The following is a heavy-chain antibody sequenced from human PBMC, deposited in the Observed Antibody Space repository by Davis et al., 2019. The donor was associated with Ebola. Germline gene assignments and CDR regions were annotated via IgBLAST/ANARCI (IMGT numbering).Heavy chain of an antibody. V-gene: IGHV1-18*01. Sequence: ASVKVSCKASGYTFKNYAISWVRQAPGQGLEWMGWISAYNGNTNYAQILQGRVTMTTDTSTGTAYMELSSLRSEDTAVYYCARERARGFDYWGQGTLVTVSS. CDR2: ISAYNGNT. J-gene: IGHJ4*02. D-gene: IGHD3-10*01. CDR1: GYTFKNYA. CDR3: ARERARGFDY.